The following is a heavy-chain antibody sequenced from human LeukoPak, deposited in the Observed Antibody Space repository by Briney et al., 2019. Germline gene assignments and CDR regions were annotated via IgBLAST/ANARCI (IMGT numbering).Heavy chain of an antibody. D-gene: IGHD2-15*01. Sequence: GGSLRLSCTASGFTFGDYAMSWFRPAPGKGLEWVGFIRSKAYGGTTEYAASVKGRFTISRDDSKSIAYLQMNSLKTEDTAVYYCTRGARWLLHWGQGTLVTVSS. CDR1: GFTFGDYA. V-gene: IGHV3-49*03. CDR2: IRSKAYGGTT. CDR3: TRGARWLLH. J-gene: IGHJ4*02.